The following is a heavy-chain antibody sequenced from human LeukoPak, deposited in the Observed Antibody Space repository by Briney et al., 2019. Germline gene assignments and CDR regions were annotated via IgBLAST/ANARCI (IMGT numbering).Heavy chain of an antibody. CDR1: GGTFSSYA. V-gene: IGHV1-69*05. D-gene: IGHD2-2*02. Sequence: SVKVSCKASGGTFSSYAISWVPQAPGQGLEWMGGIIPIFGTANYAQKFQGRVTITTDESTSTAYMELSSLRSEDTAVYYCARDGVVPAAIGDAFDIWGQGTMVTVSS. CDR2: IIPIFGTA. CDR3: ARDGVVPAAIGDAFDI. J-gene: IGHJ3*02.